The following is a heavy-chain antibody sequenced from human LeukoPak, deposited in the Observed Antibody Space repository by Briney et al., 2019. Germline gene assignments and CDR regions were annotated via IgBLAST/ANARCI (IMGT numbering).Heavy chain of an antibody. Sequence: PGGSLRLSCTASGFTFGVYGMSWVRQAPGKGLEWVSGIGYTGDSTFYADSVKGRFTVSRDSSKNTLFLHMNSLRAEDTALYYCAKSPTVDAAFDIWGQGTMVTVSS. CDR2: IGYTGDST. D-gene: IGHD4-23*01. CDR3: AKSPTVDAAFDI. CDR1: GFTFGVYG. J-gene: IGHJ3*02. V-gene: IGHV3-23*01.